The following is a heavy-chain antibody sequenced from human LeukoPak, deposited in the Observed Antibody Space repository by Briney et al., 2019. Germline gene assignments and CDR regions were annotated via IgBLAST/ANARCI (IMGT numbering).Heavy chain of an antibody. CDR3: ARESQFYYYYYGMDV. CDR1: GYTFTSYA. V-gene: IGHV1-3*01. Sequence: GASVKVSCKASGYTFTSYAMHWVRQAPGQRLEWMGWINAGNGNTKYSQKFQGRVTITMDTSASTAYMELSSLRSEDTAVYYCARESQFYYYYYGMDVWGKGTTVTVPS. D-gene: IGHD5-24*01. J-gene: IGHJ6*04. CDR2: INAGNGNT.